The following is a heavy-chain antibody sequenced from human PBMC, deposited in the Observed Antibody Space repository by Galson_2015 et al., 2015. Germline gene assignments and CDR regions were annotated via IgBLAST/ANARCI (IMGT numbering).Heavy chain of an antibody. CDR1: GYSFTSYW. Sequence: QSGAEVKKPGESLKISCKGSGYSFTSYWIGWVRQMPGKGLEWMGIIYPGDSDTRYSPTFQGQVTISADKSISTAYLQWSSLKASDTAMYYCARQIGVGTMVRGAKFDPWGQGTLVIVSS. J-gene: IGHJ5*02. CDR2: IYPGDSDT. V-gene: IGHV5-51*01. CDR3: ARQIGVGTMVRGAKFDP. D-gene: IGHD3-10*01.